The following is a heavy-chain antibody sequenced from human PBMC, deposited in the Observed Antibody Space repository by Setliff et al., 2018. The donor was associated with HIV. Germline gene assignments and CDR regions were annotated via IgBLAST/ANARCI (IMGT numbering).Heavy chain of an antibody. V-gene: IGHV1-18*01. Sequence: GASVKVSCKASGYTFTSYGFSWVRQAPGQGLEWMGWVSAYNGNTNYAQKFQGRVTMTTDTSTSTAYMELRSLRSDDTAGYYCARDPVAGPFDYWGQGTLVTVSS. CDR2: VSAYNGNT. J-gene: IGHJ4*02. CDR1: GYTFTSYG. CDR3: ARDPVAGPFDY. D-gene: IGHD6-19*01.